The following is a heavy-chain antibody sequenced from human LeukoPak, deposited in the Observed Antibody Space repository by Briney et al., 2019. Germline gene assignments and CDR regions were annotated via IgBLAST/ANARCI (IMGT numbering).Heavy chain of an antibody. Sequence: GESLKISCKASGSSFTSYWIGWVRQMPGKGLEWMAIIYPGDSNIKYNPSFQAQVTISADKSITTTYLQWSSLEASDTAIYYCASTNPDGHNVDYWGQGTLVTVSS. V-gene: IGHV5-51*01. CDR3: ASTNPDGHNVDY. D-gene: IGHD5-24*01. CDR1: GSSFTSYW. J-gene: IGHJ4*02. CDR2: IYPGDSNI.